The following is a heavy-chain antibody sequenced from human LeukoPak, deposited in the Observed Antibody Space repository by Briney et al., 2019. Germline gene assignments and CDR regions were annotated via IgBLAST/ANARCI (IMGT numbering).Heavy chain of an antibody. V-gene: IGHV4-34*01. CDR3: ARGQAADY. J-gene: IGHJ4*02. Sequence: SETLSLTCAVYGGSFSGYYWSWIRQPPGKGLEWIGEINHSGSTNYNPSLKSRVTISVDTSKNQFSLKLSSVTAADTAVYYCARGQAADYWGQETLVTVSS. D-gene: IGHD6-13*01. CDR1: GGSFSGYY. CDR2: INHSGST.